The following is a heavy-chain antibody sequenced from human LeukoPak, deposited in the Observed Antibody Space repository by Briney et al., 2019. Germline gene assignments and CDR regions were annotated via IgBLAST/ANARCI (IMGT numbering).Heavy chain of an antibody. CDR1: GGSFSGYY. CDR2: INHSGST. J-gene: IGHJ6*03. V-gene: IGHV4-34*01. CDR3: ARRVGYYYYYMDV. Sequence: SETLSLTCAVYGGSFSGYYWSWIRQPPGKGLEWIGEINHSGSTNYNPSLKSRVTISVDTSKNQFSLKLSSVTAADTSVYYCARRVGYYYYYMDVWGKGTTVTVSS.